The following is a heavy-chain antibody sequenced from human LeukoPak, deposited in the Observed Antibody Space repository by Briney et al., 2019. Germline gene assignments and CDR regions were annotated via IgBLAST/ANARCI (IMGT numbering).Heavy chain of an antibody. V-gene: IGHV1-69*05. CDR3: ARFLYYDRTGYGFDY. J-gene: IGHJ4*02. Sequence: SVKVSCKASGGTFSSYAISWVRQAPGQGLEWMGGIIPIFGTANYAQKFQGRVTITTDGSTSTAYMELSSLRSEDTAVYYCARFLYYDRTGYGFDYWGQGTLVTVSS. CDR2: IIPIFGTA. D-gene: IGHD3-22*01. CDR1: GGTFSSYA.